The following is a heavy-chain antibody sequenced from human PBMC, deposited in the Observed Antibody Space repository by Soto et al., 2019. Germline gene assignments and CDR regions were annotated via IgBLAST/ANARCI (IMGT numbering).Heavy chain of an antibody. CDR2: IYYSGTT. V-gene: IGHV4-59*01. J-gene: IGHJ6*02. D-gene: IGHD4-17*01. CDR3: AGAVTRRYGMDV. CDR1: GGSINNYY. Sequence: PSETLSLTCTVSGGSINNYYWSWIRQSPGKGLEWIGYIYYSGTTKYNPSLKSRVTISVDTSKNQFSLKLSSVTAADTAVYYCAGAVTRRYGMDVWGQGTTVTVSS.